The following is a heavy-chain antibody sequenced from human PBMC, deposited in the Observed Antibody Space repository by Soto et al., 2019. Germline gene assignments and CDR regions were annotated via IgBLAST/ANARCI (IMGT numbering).Heavy chain of an antibody. D-gene: IGHD5-12*01. Sequence: PSETLSLTCTVSGGSISSYYWSWIRQPPGKGLEWIGYIYYSGSTNYNPSLKSRVTISVDTSKNQFSLKLSSVTAADTAVYYCARDRRRDGYKITEYYFDYWGQGTLVTVSS. V-gene: IGHV4-59*01. CDR2: IYYSGST. J-gene: IGHJ4*02. CDR3: ARDRRRDGYKITEYYFDY. CDR1: GGSISSYY.